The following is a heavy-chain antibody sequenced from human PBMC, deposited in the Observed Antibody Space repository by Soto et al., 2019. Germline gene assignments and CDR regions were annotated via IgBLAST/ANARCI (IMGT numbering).Heavy chain of an antibody. CDR3: ARELKSSGSEAFDI. CDR2: IIPTFGTA. D-gene: IGHD6-25*01. Sequence: QVHLVQSGAEVKKPGSSVRVSCKASGGTFSSYAINWVRQAPGQGLEWMGGIIPTFGTATHAQKFQDRVTITADESTNTAYMELSSLRSEDKDVYYCARELKSSGSEAFDIWGQGTMVTVSS. CDR1: GGTFSSYA. J-gene: IGHJ3*02. V-gene: IGHV1-69*01.